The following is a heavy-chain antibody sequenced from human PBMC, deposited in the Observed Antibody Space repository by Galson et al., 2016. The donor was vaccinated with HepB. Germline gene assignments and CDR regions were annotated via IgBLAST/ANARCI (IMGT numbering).Heavy chain of an antibody. CDR1: GVPLSSYG. CDR3: ARGERLRFWPHDY. Sequence: SVKVSCKASGVPLSSYGISWVRQAPGQGLEWMGGIIPMLRSANQAQKFQGRLAITADEATSTVYMELSRLRSDATAVYYFARGERLRFWPHDYWGQGTLVTVSS. V-gene: IGHV1-69*13. J-gene: IGHJ4*02. D-gene: IGHD5-12*01. CDR2: IIPMLRSA.